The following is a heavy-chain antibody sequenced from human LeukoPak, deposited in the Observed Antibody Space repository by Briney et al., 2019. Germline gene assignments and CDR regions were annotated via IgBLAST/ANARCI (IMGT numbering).Heavy chain of an antibody. V-gene: IGHV3-23*01. CDR2: ISGSGGST. D-gene: IGHD3-22*01. J-gene: IGHJ4*02. Sequence: QPGGSLRLSCAASGFTFSSYAMSWVRQAPGKGLEWVSAISGSGGSTYYADSVKGRFTISRDNSKNTLYLQMNSLRAEDTAVYCCAKRLDSTGHYFDYWGQGTLVTVSS. CDR3: AKRLDSTGHYFDY. CDR1: GFTFSSYA.